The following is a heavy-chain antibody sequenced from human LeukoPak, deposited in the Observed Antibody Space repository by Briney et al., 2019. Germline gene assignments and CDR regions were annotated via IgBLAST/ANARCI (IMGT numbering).Heavy chain of an antibody. CDR2: INPNSGGT. D-gene: IGHD3-22*01. V-gene: IGHV1-2*02. CDR1: GYTFTGYY. CDR3: AREEDYYDSSDYYVAWFDR. Sequence: ASVKVSCKASGYTFTGYYMHWVRQAPGQGLEWMGWINPNSGGTNYAQKFQGRVTMTRDTSISTAYMELSRLRSDDTAVYYCAREEDYYDSSDYYVAWFDRWGQGTLVTVSS. J-gene: IGHJ5*02.